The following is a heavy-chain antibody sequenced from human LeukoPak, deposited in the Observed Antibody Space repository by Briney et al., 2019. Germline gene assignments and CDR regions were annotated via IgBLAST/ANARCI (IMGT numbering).Heavy chain of an antibody. CDR1: GASISSYY. J-gene: IGHJ5*02. Sequence: PSETLSLTCTASGASISSYYWSWLRQPPGKGLGRIGYIYYSGSTNYTPSLKSRVTISVDTSKNPFSLKLTSVTAADTALYYCARSQFSGNWFDPWGQGTLVTVSS. CDR3: ARSQFSGNWFDP. V-gene: IGHV4-59*01. CDR2: IYYSGST.